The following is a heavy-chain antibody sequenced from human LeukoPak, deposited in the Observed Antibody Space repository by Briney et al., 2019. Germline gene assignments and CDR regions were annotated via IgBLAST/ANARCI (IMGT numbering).Heavy chain of an antibody. D-gene: IGHD6-19*01. Sequence: GGSLRLSCVASGFSFSAYITHWVRQAPGKGLEYVSAIRSDGSSTFYPNSVKGRFTISRDNSKSTLYLQMGSLRAEDTAVYYCTRRYGGHSGWAGYHDSWGQGTLVTVSS. J-gene: IGHJ4*02. CDR3: TRRYGGHSGWAGYHDS. CDR1: GFSFSAYI. V-gene: IGHV3-64*01. CDR2: IRSDGSST.